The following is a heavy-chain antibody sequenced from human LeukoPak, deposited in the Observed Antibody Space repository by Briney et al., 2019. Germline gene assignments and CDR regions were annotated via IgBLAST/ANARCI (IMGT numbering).Heavy chain of an antibody. D-gene: IGHD4-23*01. CDR1: GFIFSSYA. Sequence: GRSLRLSCAASGFIFSSYAMHWVRQAPDKGLEWVAVIWHDGSNKYYADSAKGRFTISRDNSKNTLFLEMNSLRVEDTAVYYCARGYSGVAGNPNWFDPWGQGTLVTVSS. CDR3: ARGYSGVAGNPNWFDP. V-gene: IGHV3-33*02. CDR2: IWHDGSNK. J-gene: IGHJ5*02.